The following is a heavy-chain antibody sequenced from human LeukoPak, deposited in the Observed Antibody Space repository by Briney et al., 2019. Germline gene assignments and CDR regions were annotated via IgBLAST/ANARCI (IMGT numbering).Heavy chain of an antibody. CDR3: ARETALGIDY. CDR2: ISSNGDTI. J-gene: IGHJ4*02. Sequence: PGGSLRLSCAASGFTFSTYEMNWVRQAPGKGLEWISYISSNGDTISYADSVKGRFTISRDNAKNSLYLQMNSLRAEDTAFYYCARETALGIDYWGQGTLVTVSS. D-gene: IGHD6-13*01. V-gene: IGHV3-48*03. CDR1: GFTFSTYE.